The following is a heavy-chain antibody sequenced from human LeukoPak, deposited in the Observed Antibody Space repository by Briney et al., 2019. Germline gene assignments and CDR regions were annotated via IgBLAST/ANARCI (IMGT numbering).Heavy chain of an antibody. Sequence: SETLCLTCTVSGGSISSYYWSWIRQPAGKELEWIGRIYTSGSTNYNPSLKSRVTMSVDTSKNQFSLKLSSVTAADTAVYYCASTLAVAGPIKFDYWGQGTLVTVSS. J-gene: IGHJ4*02. CDR1: GGSISSYY. CDR2: IYTSGST. CDR3: ASTLAVAGPIKFDY. V-gene: IGHV4-4*07. D-gene: IGHD6-19*01.